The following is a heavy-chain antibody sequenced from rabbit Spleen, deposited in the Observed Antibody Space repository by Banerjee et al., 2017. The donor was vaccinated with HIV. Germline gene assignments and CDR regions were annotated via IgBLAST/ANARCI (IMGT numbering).Heavy chain of an antibody. V-gene: IGHV1S40*01. Sequence: QQLVESGGGLVKPGASLTLTCKASGVSFSSGYDMCWVRQAPGKGLEWIACINIVTGKSVYASWAKGRFTMSRTSSTTVTLQMTSLTAADTATYFCARDLVAVIGWNFNLWGPGTLVTVS. CDR2: INIVTGKS. CDR1: GVSFSSGYD. D-gene: IGHD1-1*01. J-gene: IGHJ4*01. CDR3: ARDLVAVIGWNFNL.